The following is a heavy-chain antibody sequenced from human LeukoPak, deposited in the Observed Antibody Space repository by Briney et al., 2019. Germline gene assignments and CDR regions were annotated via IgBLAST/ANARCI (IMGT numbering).Heavy chain of an antibody. CDR1: GFTFINAW. D-gene: IGHD1-26*01. Sequence: GGSLRLPCAASGFTFINAWMAWVRQAPGKGLEWVGRIKAKAHGGTIEYAAPVKGRFTISRDDSKNTLYLQMNSLKTEDTAVYYCTTDGVGVEGATYDNWGQGTLVSVSS. CDR2: IKAKAHGGTI. CDR3: TTDGVGVEGATYDN. J-gene: IGHJ4*02. V-gene: IGHV3-15*01.